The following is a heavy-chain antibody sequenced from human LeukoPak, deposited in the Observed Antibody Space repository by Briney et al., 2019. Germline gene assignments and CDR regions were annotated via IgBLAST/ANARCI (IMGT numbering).Heavy chain of an antibody. J-gene: IGHJ4*02. CDR2: ISAYNGNT. CDR3: ASGYLSGSTYYFDY. D-gene: IGHD1-26*01. Sequence: ASVTVSCKASGYTFTNYHISWVRQAPGQGREGMGWISAYNGNTNYAQTLQGRVTITTDTSTSTAYMELRSLRSDDTAVYYCASGYLSGSTYYFDYWGQGTLVTVSS. V-gene: IGHV1-18*01. CDR1: GYTFTNYH.